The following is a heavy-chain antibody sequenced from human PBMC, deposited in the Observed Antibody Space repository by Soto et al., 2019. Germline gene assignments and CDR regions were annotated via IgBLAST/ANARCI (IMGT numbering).Heavy chain of an antibody. D-gene: IGHD5-18*01. CDR2: IYYSGST. J-gene: IGHJ6*02. CDR3: ARAEGSYGCAVNYYYYGMDV. CDR1: GGSISSYY. V-gene: IGHV4-59*01. Sequence: PSETLSLTCTVSGGSISSYYWSWIRQPPGKGLEWIGYIYYSGSTNYNPSLKSRVTISVDTSKNQFSLKLSSVTAADTAVYYCARAEGSYGCAVNYYYYGMDVWGQGTTVTVSS.